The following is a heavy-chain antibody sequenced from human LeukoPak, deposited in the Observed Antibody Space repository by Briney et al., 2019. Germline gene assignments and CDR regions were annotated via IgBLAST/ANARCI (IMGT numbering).Heavy chain of an antibody. Sequence: GSVKVSCKASGYTFTGYYMHWVRQAPGQGLEWMGWIYPKSGGTNYAQKFQSRVTITRDTSITTAFMELNILKSDDTAVYYCVRDGYSGGAFDIWGQGTMVTVSS. D-gene: IGHD5-12*01. J-gene: IGHJ3*02. CDR1: GYTFTGYY. CDR3: VRDGYSGGAFDI. CDR2: IYPKSGGT. V-gene: IGHV1-2*02.